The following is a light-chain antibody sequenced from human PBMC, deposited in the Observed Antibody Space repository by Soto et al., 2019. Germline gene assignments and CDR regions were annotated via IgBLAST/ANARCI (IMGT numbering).Light chain of an antibody. J-gene: IGLJ3*02. CDR3: LLYLGGGIWV. V-gene: IGLV8-61*01. CDR1: SGPVFTSSY. Sequence: QTVVTQEPSFSVSPGGTVTLTCGLSSGPVFTSSYPNWYQQTPGQAPRTLIFNTNTRSSGVPDRFSGSILGDKAALTIAGPQPDVGSYYYCLLYLGGGIWVFGGGTKLTVL. CDR2: NTN.